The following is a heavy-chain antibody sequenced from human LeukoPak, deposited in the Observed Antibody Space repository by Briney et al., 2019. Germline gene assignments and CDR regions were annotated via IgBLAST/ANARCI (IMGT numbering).Heavy chain of an antibody. J-gene: IGHJ6*02. Sequence: SETLSLTCAVYGGSFSYYYWSWIRQPPGKGLEWIGEINHSGSTNYNPSLKSRVTISVDTSKNQFSLKLSSVTAADTAVYYCARGPHQHLVVPAVFRAGNYGMDVWGQGTTVTVSS. CDR1: GGSFSYYY. CDR2: INHSGST. V-gene: IGHV4-34*01. D-gene: IGHD2-2*01. CDR3: ARGPHQHLVVPAVFRAGNYGMDV.